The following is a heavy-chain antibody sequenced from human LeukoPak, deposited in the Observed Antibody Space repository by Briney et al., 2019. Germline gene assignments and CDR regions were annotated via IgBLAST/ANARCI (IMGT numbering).Heavy chain of an antibody. J-gene: IGHJ6*04. CDR2: IDPSDSYT. Sequence: GESLRISCKGPGYSFTSYWISWVRQMPGKGLEWMGRIDPSDSYTNYSPSFQGHVTISADKSISTAYLQWSSLKASDTAMYYCARHSSGGTYYYYGMDVWGKGTTVTVSS. CDR3: ARHSSGGTYYYYGMDV. CDR1: GYSFTSYW. D-gene: IGHD2-15*01. V-gene: IGHV5-10-1*01.